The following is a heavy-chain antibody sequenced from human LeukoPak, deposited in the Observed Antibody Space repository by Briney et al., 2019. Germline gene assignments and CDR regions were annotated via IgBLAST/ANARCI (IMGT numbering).Heavy chain of an antibody. V-gene: IGHV4-34*01. CDR2: INHSGST. CDR3: HSYDYVWGSYRDDY. Sequence: SETLSLTCAVYGGSFSNYYWSWIRQPPGKGLEWIGKINHSGSTNYNPSLKSRVTISVDTSKNQFSLKLSSVTAADTAVYYCHSYDYVWGSYRDDYWGQGTLVTVSS. J-gene: IGHJ4*02. D-gene: IGHD3-16*02. CDR1: GGSFSNYY.